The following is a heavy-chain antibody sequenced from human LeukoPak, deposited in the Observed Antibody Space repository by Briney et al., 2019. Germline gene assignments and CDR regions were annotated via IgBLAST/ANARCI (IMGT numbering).Heavy chain of an antibody. CDR1: GGTFSSYA. J-gene: IGHJ6*03. Sequence: GASVKVSCKASGGTFSSYAISWVRQAPGQGLERMGGIIPIFGTANYAQKFQGRVTITTDESTSTAYMELSSLRSEDTAVYYCARTTAGTGYNMDVWGKGTTVTVSS. V-gene: IGHV1-69*05. CDR3: ARTTAGTGYNMDV. CDR2: IIPIFGTA. D-gene: IGHD1-1*01.